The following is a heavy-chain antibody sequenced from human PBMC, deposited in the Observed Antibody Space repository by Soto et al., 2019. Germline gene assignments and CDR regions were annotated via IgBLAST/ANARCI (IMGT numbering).Heavy chain of an antibody. D-gene: IGHD6-13*01. V-gene: IGHV3-48*01. CDR2: ISSSSSTI. CDR1: GFTFSSYS. CDR3: ASMGVAAAGDY. J-gene: IGHJ4*02. Sequence: EVQLVESGGGLVQPGGSLRLSCAASGFTFSSYSMNWVRQAPGKGLEWVSYISSSSSTIYYADSVKGRFTIPRDKAKNSLYLQMNSLRAEDTAVYYCASMGVAAAGDYWGQGTLVTVSS.